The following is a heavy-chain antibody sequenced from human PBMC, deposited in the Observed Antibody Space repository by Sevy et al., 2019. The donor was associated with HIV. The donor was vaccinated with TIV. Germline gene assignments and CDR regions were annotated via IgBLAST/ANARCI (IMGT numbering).Heavy chain of an antibody. CDR1: GYTFTSYG. CDR3: ARDRVATILYYYYGMDV. D-gene: IGHD5-12*01. J-gene: IGHJ6*02. CDR2: ISAYNGNT. Sequence: ASVKVSCKASGYTFTSYGISWVRQAPGQGLEWMGWISAYNGNTNYAQKLQGRVTMTTDTSTSTAYMELRSLRSDDTAVYYCARDRVATILYYYYGMDVWGQWTTVTVSS. V-gene: IGHV1-18*01.